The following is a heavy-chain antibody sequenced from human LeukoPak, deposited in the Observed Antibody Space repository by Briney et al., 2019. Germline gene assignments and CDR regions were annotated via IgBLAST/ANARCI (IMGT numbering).Heavy chain of an antibody. CDR1: GFSLSTSGMR. CDR3: ARTTPFNYYFDY. J-gene: IGHJ4*02. Sequence: KESGPTLVKPTQTLTLTCTLSGFSLSTSGMRVSWIRQPPGKALEWLARIDWDDDKFYSTSLKTRLTISKDTSKNQVVLTMTNMDPVDTATYYCARTTPFNYYFDYWGQGTLVTVSS. CDR2: IDWDDDK. V-gene: IGHV2-70*04.